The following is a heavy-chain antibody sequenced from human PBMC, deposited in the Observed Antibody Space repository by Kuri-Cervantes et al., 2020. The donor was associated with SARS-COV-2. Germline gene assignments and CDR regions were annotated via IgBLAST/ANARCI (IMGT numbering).Heavy chain of an antibody. J-gene: IGHJ4*02. Sequence: GESLKISCAASGFTFSSYAMHWVRRAPGKGLEWVAVISYDGSNKYYADSVKGRFTISRDNSKNTLYLQMNSLRAEDTAVYYCARGDYGDYGDYWGQGTLVTVSS. D-gene: IGHD4-17*01. V-gene: IGHV3-30-3*01. CDR2: ISYDGSNK. CDR3: ARGDYGDYGDY. CDR1: GFTFSSYA.